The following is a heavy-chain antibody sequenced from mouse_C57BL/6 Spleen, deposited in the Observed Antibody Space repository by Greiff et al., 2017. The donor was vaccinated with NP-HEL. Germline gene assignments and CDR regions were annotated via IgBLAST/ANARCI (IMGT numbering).Heavy chain of an antibody. CDR1: GYAFSSSW. D-gene: IGHD1-1*01. CDR2: IYPGDGDT. V-gene: IGHV1-82*01. Sequence: VMLVESGPELVKPGASVKISCKASGYAFSSSWMNWVKQRPGKGLEWIGRIYPGDGDTNYNGKFKGKATLTADKSSSTAYMQLSSLTSEDSAVYFGVYYYGSSLAWFAYWGQGTLVTVSA. J-gene: IGHJ3*01. CDR3: VYYYGSSLAWFAY.